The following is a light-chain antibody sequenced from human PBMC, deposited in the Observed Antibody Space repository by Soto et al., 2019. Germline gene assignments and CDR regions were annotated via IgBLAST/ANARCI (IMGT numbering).Light chain of an antibody. CDR1: SSDVGGHNY. J-gene: IGLJ1*01. CDR3: SSYAGSNNLYV. CDR2: DVS. Sequence: QSVLTQPPSAAGSPGQSVTISCTGTSSDVGGHNYVSWYQQHPGKAPKLMIYDVSKRPSGVPDRFSGSKSGNTASLTVSGLQAEDEADYYCSSYAGSNNLYVFGTGTKLTVL. V-gene: IGLV2-8*01.